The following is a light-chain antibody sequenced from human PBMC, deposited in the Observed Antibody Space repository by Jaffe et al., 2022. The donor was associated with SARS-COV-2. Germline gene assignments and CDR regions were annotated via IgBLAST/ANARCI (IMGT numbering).Light chain of an antibody. CDR3: YSYTTRSTPWV. Sequence: QSALTQPASVSGSPGQSITISCTGTSSDVGGHNHVSWYQQHPGKAPKILIYDVSYRPSGVSNRFSGSKSGNTASLTISGLQAEDEADYYCYSYTTRSTPWVFGGGTELTVL. V-gene: IGLV2-14*03. CDR1: SSDVGGHNH. CDR2: DVS. J-gene: IGLJ3*02.